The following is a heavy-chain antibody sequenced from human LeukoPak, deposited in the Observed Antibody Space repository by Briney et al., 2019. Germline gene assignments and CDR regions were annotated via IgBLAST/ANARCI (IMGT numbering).Heavy chain of an antibody. D-gene: IGHD1-26*01. Sequence: ASVKVSCKASGGTFSSYAISWVRQAPGQGLEWMGRVIPILGIANYAQKFQGRVTITADKSTSTAYMELSSLRSEDTAVYYCARVGDIRGATNAFDIWGQGTMVTVSS. CDR3: ARVGDIRGATNAFDI. V-gene: IGHV1-69*04. CDR2: VIPILGIA. CDR1: GGTFSSYA. J-gene: IGHJ3*02.